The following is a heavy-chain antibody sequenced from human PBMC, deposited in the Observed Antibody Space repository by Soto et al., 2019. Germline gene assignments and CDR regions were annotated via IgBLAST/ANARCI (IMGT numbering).Heavy chain of an antibody. D-gene: IGHD5-18*01. V-gene: IGHV4-31*03. CDR2: IYYSGST. CDR3: ARGYSYGSTIDY. Sequence: QVQLQESGPGLVKPSQTLSLTCTVSGGSISSGGYYWSWIRQHPGTGLEWIGYIYYSGSTYYNPSLKSRVTISVDTSKTQFSLKLSAVTAADTAVYYCARGYSYGSTIDYCGQGTLVTVSS. J-gene: IGHJ4*02. CDR1: GGSISSGGYY.